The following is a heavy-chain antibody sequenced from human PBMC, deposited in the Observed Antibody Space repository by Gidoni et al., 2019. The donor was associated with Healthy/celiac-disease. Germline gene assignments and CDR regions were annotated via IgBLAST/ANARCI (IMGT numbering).Heavy chain of an antibody. Sequence: QVQLVESGGGLVKPGGSLRLSCAASGFTFSDYYMSWIRQATGKGLEWVSYISSSGSTIYYADSVKGRFTISRDNAKNSLYLQMNSLRAEDTAVYYCARSPPAYCGGDCLELDYYYGMDVWGQGTTVTVSS. V-gene: IGHV3-11*01. CDR2: ISSSGSTI. CDR3: ARSPPAYCGGDCLELDYYYGMDV. D-gene: IGHD2-21*02. CDR1: GFTFSDYY. J-gene: IGHJ6*02.